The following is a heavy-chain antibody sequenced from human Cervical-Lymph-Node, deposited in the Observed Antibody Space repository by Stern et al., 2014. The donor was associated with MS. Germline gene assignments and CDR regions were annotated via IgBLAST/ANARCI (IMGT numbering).Heavy chain of an antibody. CDR2: AIPIFGTA. CDR3: ARGRIDSSGWYYYYYGMDV. CDR1: GGTFSSYA. V-gene: IGHV1-69*01. D-gene: IGHD6-19*01. Sequence: VQLEESGAEVKKPGSSVKVSCKASGGTFSSYAISWVRQAPGQGLEWMGGAIPIFGTANYAQKFQGRVTITADESTSTAYMELSSLRSEDTAVYYCARGRIDSSGWYYYYYGMDVWGQGTTVTVSS. J-gene: IGHJ6*02.